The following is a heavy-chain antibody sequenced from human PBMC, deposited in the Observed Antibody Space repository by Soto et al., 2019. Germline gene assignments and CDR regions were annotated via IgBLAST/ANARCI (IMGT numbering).Heavy chain of an antibody. D-gene: IGHD6-13*01. CDR3: ARERRIAAAAFFDY. CDR2: ISYDGSNK. CDR1: GFTFSSYA. J-gene: IGHJ4*02. Sequence: GGSLRLSCAASGFTFSSYAMHWVRQAPGKGLEWVAVISYDGSNKYYADSVKGRFTISRDNSKNTLYLQMNSLRAEDTAVYYCARERRIAAAAFFDYWGQGTLVTVSS. V-gene: IGHV3-30-3*01.